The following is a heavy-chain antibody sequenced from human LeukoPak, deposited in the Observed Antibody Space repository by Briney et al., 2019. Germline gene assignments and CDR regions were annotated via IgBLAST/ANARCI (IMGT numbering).Heavy chain of an antibody. D-gene: IGHD2/OR15-2a*01. V-gene: IGHV1-69*04. CDR3: ARGGSMPLDY. CDR2: IIPILGIA. Sequence: SVKVSCKASGGTFSGYATSWVRQAPGQGLEWMGRIIPILGIANYAQKFQGRVTITADKSTSTAYMELSSLRSEDTAVYYCARGGSMPLDYWGQGTLVTVSS. J-gene: IGHJ4*02. CDR1: GGTFSGYA.